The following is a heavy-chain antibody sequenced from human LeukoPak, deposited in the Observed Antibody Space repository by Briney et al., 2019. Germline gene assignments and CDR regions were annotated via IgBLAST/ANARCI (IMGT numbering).Heavy chain of an antibody. Sequence: SETLSLTCTVSGGSISSSSYYWGWIRQPPGKGLEWIGEINHSGSTNYNPSLKSRVTISVDTSKNQFSLKLSSVTAADTAVYYCARGRGSSTKHNTDYWGQGTLVTVSS. CDR1: GGSISSSSYY. V-gene: IGHV4-39*07. CDR2: INHSGST. CDR3: ARGRGSSTKHNTDY. D-gene: IGHD2-2*01. J-gene: IGHJ4*02.